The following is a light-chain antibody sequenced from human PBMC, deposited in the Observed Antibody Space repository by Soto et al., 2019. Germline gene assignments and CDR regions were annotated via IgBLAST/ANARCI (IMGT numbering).Light chain of an antibody. CDR1: SSNIGAGYD. V-gene: IGLV1-40*01. J-gene: IGLJ1*01. CDR3: QSYDTSLIYV. Sequence: QSVLTQPPSVSGAPGQRVTISCTGSSSNIGAGYDVHWYQQLPGTAPKLLIYGNINRPSGVPDRFSGSQSGTSASLAITGLRAEDEPDFSCQSYDTSLIYVFGTGTKLPVL. CDR2: GNI.